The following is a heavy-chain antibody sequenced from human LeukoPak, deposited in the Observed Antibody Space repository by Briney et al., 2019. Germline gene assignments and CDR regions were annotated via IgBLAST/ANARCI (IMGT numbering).Heavy chain of an antibody. V-gene: IGHV3-23*01. CDR3: ARDPAMYN. CDR2: ITASGGNT. Sequence: GGSLRLSCAASGFTFSSYAMGWVRQAPGKGLEWVSAITASGGNTYYADSVKGRFTISRDNSKNTLYLQVNSLRAEDTAVYYCARDPAMYNWGRGTLVTVSS. J-gene: IGHJ4*02. D-gene: IGHD5-18*01. CDR1: GFTFSSYA.